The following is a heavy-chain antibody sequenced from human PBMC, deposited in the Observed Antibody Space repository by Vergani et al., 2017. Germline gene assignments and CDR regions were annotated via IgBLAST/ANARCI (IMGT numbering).Heavy chain of an antibody. J-gene: IGHJ6*03. CDR3: ARYGVPAAIYYYMDV. V-gene: IGHV4-34*01. Sequence: QVQLQQWGAGLSKPSETLSLTCAVYGGSFSGYYWSWIRQHPGKGLEWIGYIYYSGSTYYNPSLKSRVTISVDTSKNQFSLKLSSVTAADTAVYYCARYGVPAAIYYYMDVWGKGP. D-gene: IGHD2-2*01. CDR1: GGSFSGYY. CDR2: IYYSGST.